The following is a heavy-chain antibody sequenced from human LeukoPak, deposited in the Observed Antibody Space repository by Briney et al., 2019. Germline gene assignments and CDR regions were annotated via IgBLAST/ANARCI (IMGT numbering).Heavy chain of an antibody. CDR1: GGSFSGYY. CDR2: INHSGST. Sequence: SETLSLTCAVYGGSFSGYYWSWIRQPPGKGLEWIGEINHSGSTDYNPSLKSRVTISVDTSKNQFSLKLSSVTAADTAVYYCARDSGSYYGYWGQGTLVTVSS. J-gene: IGHJ4*02. V-gene: IGHV4-34*01. CDR3: ARDSGSYYGY. D-gene: IGHD1-26*01.